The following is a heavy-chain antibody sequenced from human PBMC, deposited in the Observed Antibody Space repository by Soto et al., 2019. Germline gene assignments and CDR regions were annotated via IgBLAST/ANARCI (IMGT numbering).Heavy chain of an antibody. Sequence: PSETLSLTCTVSGGSISSYYWSWIRQPPGKGLEWIGYIYYSGSTNYNPSLKSRVTISVDTSKNQFSLKLSSVTAADTAVYYCARDRNNWSYFDDWGQGTLVTVSS. J-gene: IGHJ4*02. D-gene: IGHD1-20*01. CDR3: ARDRNNWSYFDD. CDR2: IYYSGST. CDR1: GGSISSYY. V-gene: IGHV4-59*12.